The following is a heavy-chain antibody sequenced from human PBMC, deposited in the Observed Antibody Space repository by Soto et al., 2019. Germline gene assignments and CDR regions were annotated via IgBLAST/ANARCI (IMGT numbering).Heavy chain of an antibody. Sequence: PSETLSLTCAVYGGSFSGYDWSWIRQPPGKGLEWIGEINHSGSTNYNPSLKSRVTISVDTSKNQFSLKLSSVTAADTAVYYCARTAHDYGDHYYGMDVWGQGTTVTVSS. V-gene: IGHV4-34*01. D-gene: IGHD4-17*01. CDR3: ARTAHDYGDHYYGMDV. J-gene: IGHJ6*02. CDR1: GGSFSGYD. CDR2: INHSGST.